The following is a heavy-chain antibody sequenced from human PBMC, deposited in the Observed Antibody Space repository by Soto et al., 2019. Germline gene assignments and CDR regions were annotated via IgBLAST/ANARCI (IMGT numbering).Heavy chain of an antibody. D-gene: IGHD6-13*01. CDR2: IYYSGST. J-gene: IGHJ5*02. CDR3: ARVWGAAAPTEGVNWLDP. V-gene: IGHV4-31*03. Sequence: PSETLSLTCTVSGGSISSGGYYWSWIRQHPGKGLEWIGYIYYSGSTYYNPSLKSRVTISVDTSKNQFSLKLSSVTAADTAVYYCARVWGAAAPTEGVNWLDPWGQGTLVTVSS. CDR1: GGSISSGGYY.